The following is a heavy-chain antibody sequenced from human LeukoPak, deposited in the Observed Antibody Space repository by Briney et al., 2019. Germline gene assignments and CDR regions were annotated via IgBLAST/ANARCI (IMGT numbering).Heavy chain of an antibody. Sequence: SETLSPTCTVSGGSISSSSYCWGWIRQPPGKGLEWIGSIYYSGSTYYNPSLKSRVTISVDTSKNQFSLKLSSVTAADTAVYYCASDYSNYGFDYWGQGTLVTVSS. CDR2: IYYSGST. V-gene: IGHV4-39*01. CDR3: ASDYSNYGFDY. CDR1: GGSISSSSYC. J-gene: IGHJ4*02. D-gene: IGHD4-11*01.